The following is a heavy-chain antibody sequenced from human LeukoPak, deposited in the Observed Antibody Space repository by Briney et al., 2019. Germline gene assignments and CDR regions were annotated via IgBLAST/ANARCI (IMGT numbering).Heavy chain of an antibody. Sequence: SVKVSCKASGGTFSSYAISWVRQAPGQGLEWMGGITPIFGTANYAQKFQGRVTITADKSTSTAYMELSSLRSEDTAVYYCATSTVTTYYYGMDVWGKGTTLTLS. J-gene: IGHJ6*04. CDR1: GGTFSSYA. CDR2: ITPIFGTA. D-gene: IGHD4-17*01. V-gene: IGHV1-69*06. CDR3: ATSTVTTYYYGMDV.